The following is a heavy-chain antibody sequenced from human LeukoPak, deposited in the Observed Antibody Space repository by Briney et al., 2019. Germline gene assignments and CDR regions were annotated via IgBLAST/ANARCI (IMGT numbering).Heavy chain of an antibody. CDR1: GFTFSSYS. D-gene: IGHD2-15*01. V-gene: IGHV3-21*01. CDR2: IDFSGDYI. Sequence: KPGGSLRLSCAASGFTFSSYSMNWVRQAPGKGLEWVSTIDFSGDYIYYADSLKGRFTISRDNAKNSVHLQMNSLRAEDTAVYYCARSVFSGVVAAQHEFDDWGQGTLVTVSS. J-gene: IGHJ4*02. CDR3: ARSVFSGVVAAQHEFDD.